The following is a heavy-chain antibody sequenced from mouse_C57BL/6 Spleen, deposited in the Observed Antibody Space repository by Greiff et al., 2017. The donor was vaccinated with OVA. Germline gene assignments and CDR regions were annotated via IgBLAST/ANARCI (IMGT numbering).Heavy chain of an antibody. CDR3: ARSRDYDGAGAWFAD. D-gene: IGHD2-4*01. V-gene: IGHV1-53*01. CDR1: GYTFTSYW. J-gene: IGHJ3*01. Sequence: QVHVKQPGTELVKPGASVKLSCKASGYTFTSYWMHWVKQRPGQGLEWIGNINPSNGGTNYNEKFKSKATLTVDKSSSTAYMQLSSLTSEDSAVYYCARSRDYDGAGAWFADWGQGTLVTVSA. CDR2: INPSNGGT.